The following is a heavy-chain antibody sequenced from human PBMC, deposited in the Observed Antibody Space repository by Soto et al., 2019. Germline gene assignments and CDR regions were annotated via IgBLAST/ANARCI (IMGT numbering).Heavy chain of an antibody. CDR2: TYYKSKWYS. CDR3: AKVRYYYGSGSYSPPYGMDV. V-gene: IGHV6-1*01. D-gene: IGHD3-10*01. Sequence: SQTLSLTCAISGGIVTSNNAAWNWIRQSPSRGLEWLGRTYYKSKWYSDYAVSVRGRITINPDTSKNQFSLHLNSVTPEDTAVYYCAKVRYYYGSGSYSPPYGMDVWGQGTTVTVSS. CDR1: GGIVTSNNAA. J-gene: IGHJ6*02.